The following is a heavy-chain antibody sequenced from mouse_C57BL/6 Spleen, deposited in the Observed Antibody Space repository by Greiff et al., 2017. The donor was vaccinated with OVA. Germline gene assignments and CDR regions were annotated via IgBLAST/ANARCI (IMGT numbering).Heavy chain of an antibody. V-gene: IGHV8-8*01. CDR1: GFSLSTFCMG. CDR3: ARIRTPYYFDY. J-gene: IGHJ2*01. CDR2: TWWDDDK. Sequence: QVTLKVSGPGLLQPSQTLSLTCSFSGFSLSTFCMGLVWLRQPSGKGWVWLAHTWWDDDKYYNPSHKSRLTISNDTAKNQVLHKIAKTDTADTATYCCARIRTPYYFDYWGKGTTLTVSS.